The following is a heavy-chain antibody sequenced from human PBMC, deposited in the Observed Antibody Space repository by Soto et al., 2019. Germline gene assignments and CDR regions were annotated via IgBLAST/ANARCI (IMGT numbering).Heavy chain of an antibody. Sequence: EVQLVESGGGLVQPGGSLRLSCAASGFTFSTYWMHWIRQVPGKGLEWVSRINSDASHTYYADSGKGRFTTSRDNAKNTLHFGMSSLRAEYTAVYDCVREGHSITTSCYGAWYDRCAQGTRVTVPS. CDR1: GFTFSTYW. D-gene: IGHD2-2*01. CDR2: INSDASHT. CDR3: VREGHSITTSCYGAWYDR. V-gene: IGHV3-74*01. J-gene: IGHJ5*02.